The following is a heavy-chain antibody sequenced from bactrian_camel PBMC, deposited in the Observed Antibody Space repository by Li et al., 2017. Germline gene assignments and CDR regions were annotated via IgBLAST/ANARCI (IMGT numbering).Heavy chain of an antibody. CDR1: GFTFDESD. Sequence: VQLVESGGGSVQAGETLILSCTGSGFTFDESDMAWYRQAPGSECELVSSISADGRTYYPNSVKGRFTISHDNAKNTVYLQMNNLKPEDTAVYYCAADADPATKPHTCRSASGYWGQGTQVTVS. D-gene: IGHD2*01. V-gene: IGHV3S66*01. J-gene: IGHJ4*01. CDR3: AADADPATKPHTCRSASGY. CDR2: ISADGRT.